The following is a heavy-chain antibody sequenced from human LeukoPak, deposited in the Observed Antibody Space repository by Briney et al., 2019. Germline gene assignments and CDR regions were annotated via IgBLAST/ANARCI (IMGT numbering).Heavy chain of an antibody. CDR2: MNPNSGNT. CDR3: ARDSSGWYEYLFFAFDRWYYGMDV. V-gene: IGHV1-8*01. Sequence: ASVKVSCKASGYTFTSYDINWVRQATGQGLEWMGWMNPNSGNTGYAQKFQGRVTMTRNTSISTAYMGLSSLRSEDTAVYYCARDSSGWYEYLFFAFDRWYYGMDVWGQGTTVTVSS. CDR1: GYTFTSYD. D-gene: IGHD6-19*01. J-gene: IGHJ6*02.